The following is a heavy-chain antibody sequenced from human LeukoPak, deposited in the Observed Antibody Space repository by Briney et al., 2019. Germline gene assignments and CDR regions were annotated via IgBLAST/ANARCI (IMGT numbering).Heavy chain of an antibody. Sequence: ASVKVSFKASGYTFTSYGISWVRQAPGQGLEWMGWISAYNGNTNYAQKLQGRGTMTTDTSTSTAYMELRSLRSDDTAVYYCARDRYCSSTSCYGGLDYWGQGTLVTVSS. CDR3: ARDRYCSSTSCYGGLDY. D-gene: IGHD2-2*01. V-gene: IGHV1-18*01. CDR1: GYTFTSYG. J-gene: IGHJ4*02. CDR2: ISAYNGNT.